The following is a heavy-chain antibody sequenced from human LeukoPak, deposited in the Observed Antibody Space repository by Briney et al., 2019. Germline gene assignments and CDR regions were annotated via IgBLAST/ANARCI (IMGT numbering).Heavy chain of an antibody. CDR2: IYYSGST. Sequence: SETLSLTCAVYGGSFSGYYWSWIRQPPGKGLEWIGYIYYSGSTYYNPSLKSRVTISVDTSKNQFSLKLSSVTAADTAVYYCARVQRWLQVFDYWGQGTLVTVSS. J-gene: IGHJ4*02. CDR3: ARVQRWLQVFDY. V-gene: IGHV4-34*09. CDR1: GGSFSGYY. D-gene: IGHD5-24*01.